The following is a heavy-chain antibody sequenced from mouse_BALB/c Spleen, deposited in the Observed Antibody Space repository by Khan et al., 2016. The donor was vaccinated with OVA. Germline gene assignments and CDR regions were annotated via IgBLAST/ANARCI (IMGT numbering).Heavy chain of an antibody. Sequence: EVQLQESGGELVQPKGSLKLSCAASGFTFNTYVMNWVRQAPGKDLEWVARIRSKSNNYATYYADSVKDRFTISRDDSQSMLYLHMNNLKTEDTAIDYCVRVGFDYGYWYCDVWGAGTTVTVSS. J-gene: IGHJ1*01. CDR2: IRSKSNNYAT. CDR3: VRVGFDYGYWYCDV. D-gene: IGHD2-4*01. CDR1: GFTFNTYV. V-gene: IGHV10-1*02.